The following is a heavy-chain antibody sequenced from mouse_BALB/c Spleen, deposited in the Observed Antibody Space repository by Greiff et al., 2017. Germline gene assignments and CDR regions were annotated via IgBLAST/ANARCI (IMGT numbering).Heavy chain of an antibody. CDR2: INPSNGGT. V-gene: IGHV1S81*02. CDR1: GYTFTSYY. Sequence: QVHVKQSGAELVKPGASVKLSCKASGYTFTSYYMYWVKQRPGQGLEWIGEINPSNGGTNFNEKFKSKATLTVDKSSSTAYMQLSSLTSEDSAVYYCTRDGSPEGWFAYWGQGTLVTVSA. CDR3: TRDGSPEGWFAY. J-gene: IGHJ3*01. D-gene: IGHD1-1*01.